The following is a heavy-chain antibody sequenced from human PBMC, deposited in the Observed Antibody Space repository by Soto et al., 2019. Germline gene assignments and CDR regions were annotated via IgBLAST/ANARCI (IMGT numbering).Heavy chain of an antibody. CDR2: ISAYNGNT. Sequence: GASVKVSCKASGYTFTSYGISWVRQAPGQGLEWMGWISAYNGNTNYAQKLQGRVTMTTDTSTSTAYMELRSLRSDDTAVYYCAREQLLWFGELRQKAFDIWGQGTMVTVS. V-gene: IGHV1-18*01. J-gene: IGHJ3*02. CDR3: AREQLLWFGELRQKAFDI. CDR1: GYTFTSYG. D-gene: IGHD3-10*01.